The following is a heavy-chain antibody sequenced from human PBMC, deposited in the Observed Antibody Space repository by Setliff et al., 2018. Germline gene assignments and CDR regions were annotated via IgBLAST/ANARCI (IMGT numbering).Heavy chain of an antibody. CDR2: ITGSGGGT. D-gene: IGHD3-22*01. Sequence: GSLRLSCAASGFTFSSYAMSWVRQAPGKGLEWVSLITGSGGGTYYADSVKGRLTISRDNSKNTLYLQMNSLRAEDTAVYYCAKGSGMYYYDSSGYYYVYWGQGTLVTVSS. V-gene: IGHV3-23*01. J-gene: IGHJ4*02. CDR3: AKGSGMYYYDSSGYYYVY. CDR1: GFTFSSYA.